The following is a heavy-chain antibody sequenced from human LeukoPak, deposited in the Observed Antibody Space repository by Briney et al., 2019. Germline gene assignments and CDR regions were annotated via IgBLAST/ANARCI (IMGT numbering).Heavy chain of an antibody. J-gene: IGHJ6*03. CDR1: GFTFDDYG. CDR3: XXXXXTIFGVINYMDV. Sequence: GGSLRLSCAASGFTFDDYGMSWVRQAPGKGLEWVSGINWNGGSTGYADSVKGRFTISRDNAKNSLYLQMNSLRAEDTALYYXXXXXXTIFGVINYMDVWGKGTTVTVSS. V-gene: IGHV3-20*04. CDR2: INWNGGST. D-gene: IGHD3-3*01.